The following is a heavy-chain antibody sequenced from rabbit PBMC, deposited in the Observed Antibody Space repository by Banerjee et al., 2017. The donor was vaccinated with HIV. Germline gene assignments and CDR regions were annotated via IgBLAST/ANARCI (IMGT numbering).Heavy chain of an antibody. CDR2: IYGGSSGST. D-gene: IGHD1-1*01. CDR3: ARRYSGYYYAMDL. CDR1: GFSFSSSYF. Sequence: QSLEESGGGLVQPEGSLTLTCKASGFSFSSSYFMCWVRQAPGKGLEWIACIYGGSSGSTYYAAWAKGRFTISKTSSTTVTLQMTSLTAADTATYFCARRYSGYYYAMDLWGQGTLVTVS. V-gene: IGHV1S40*01. J-gene: IGHJ6*01.